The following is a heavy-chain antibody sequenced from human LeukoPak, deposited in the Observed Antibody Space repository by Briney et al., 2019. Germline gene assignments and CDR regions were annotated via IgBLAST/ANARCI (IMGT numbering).Heavy chain of an antibody. CDR1: GFDFYNYL. Sequence: GGSLRLSCAASGFDFYNYLMHWVRQAPGKGPEWVSEISWNGNTIGYADSVKGRFIISRDNARKSLYLQMNNLRPEDTALYYCASTYGSGSYLHSWGQGTLVTVSS. CDR3: ASTYGSGSYLHS. D-gene: IGHD3-10*01. V-gene: IGHV3-9*01. J-gene: IGHJ5*02. CDR2: ISWNGNTI.